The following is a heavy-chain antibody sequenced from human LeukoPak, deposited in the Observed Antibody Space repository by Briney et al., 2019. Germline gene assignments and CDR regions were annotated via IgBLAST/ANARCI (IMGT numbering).Heavy chain of an antibody. CDR3: AKDVSFRRGHNFDASDI. CDR2: ITWDSTNT. D-gene: IGHD5-24*01. Sequence: VGSLRHSCIASGFKFADAPMHWVRQSPGKGLEWIALITWDSTNTYYADSVKGRFTISRDDSRNTLYLQMNSLRSDDTALYYCAKDVSFRRGHNFDASDIWGLGTLVTVSS. CDR1: GFKFADAP. V-gene: IGHV3-43*01. J-gene: IGHJ3*02.